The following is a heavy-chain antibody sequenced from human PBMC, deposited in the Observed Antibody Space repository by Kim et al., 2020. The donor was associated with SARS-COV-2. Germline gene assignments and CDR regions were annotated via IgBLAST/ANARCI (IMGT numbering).Heavy chain of an antibody. CDR2: IYYSGST. V-gene: IGHV4-59*01. J-gene: IGHJ4*02. CDR1: GGSISSYY. Sequence: SETLSLTCTVSGGSISSYYWSWIRQPPGKGLEWIGYIYYSGSTNYNPSLKSRVTISVDTSKNQFSLKLSSVTAADTAVYYCARERSRGGYFDYWGQGTLV. CDR3: ARERSRGGYFDY.